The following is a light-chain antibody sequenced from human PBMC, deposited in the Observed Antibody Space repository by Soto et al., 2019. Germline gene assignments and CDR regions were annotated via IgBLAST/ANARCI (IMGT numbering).Light chain of an antibody. V-gene: IGLV8-61*01. Sequence: QTVVTQEPSFSVFPGGTVTLTCGLTSGSVSGSYYPSWYQQTPGQPPRTLIYNTNTRSSGVPDRFSGSIVENKAALTITGAQADDEGDYYCALYVSSAILFGGGTKLTVL. CDR3: ALYVSSAIL. CDR2: NTN. J-gene: IGLJ2*01. CDR1: SGSVSGSYY.